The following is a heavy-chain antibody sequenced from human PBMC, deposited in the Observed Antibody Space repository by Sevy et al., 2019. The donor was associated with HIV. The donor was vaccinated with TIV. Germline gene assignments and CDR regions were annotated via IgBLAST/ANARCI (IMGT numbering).Heavy chain of an antibody. Sequence: GGSLRLSCAASGFTFDDYAMHWVRQAPGKGLEWVSGISWNSGSIGYADSVKGRFTISRDNAKNSLYLQMNSLRAEDTALYYCAKEGPRAYYDFWSGYYSSYYYYGMDVWGQGTTVTVSS. CDR2: ISWNSGSI. CDR3: AKEGPRAYYDFWSGYYSSYYYYGMDV. V-gene: IGHV3-9*01. J-gene: IGHJ6*02. D-gene: IGHD3-3*01. CDR1: GFTFDDYA.